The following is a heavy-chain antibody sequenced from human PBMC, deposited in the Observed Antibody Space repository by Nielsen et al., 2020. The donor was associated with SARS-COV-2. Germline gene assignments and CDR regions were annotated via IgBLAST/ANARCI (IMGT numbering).Heavy chain of an antibody. CDR1: DFPFSSYA. CDR2: ISSNGGRT. V-gene: IGHV3-64D*08. Sequence: GGSLRLSFSAFDFPFSSYALTWFRQPPGKGLEYVSAISSNGGRTYYADPVKGRFTISRDNSKNTLYLQMSSLRAEDTAVYYCVKSSNLWFGEFQRDYWGQGTLVTVSS. CDR3: VKSSNLWFGEFQRDY. D-gene: IGHD3-10*01. J-gene: IGHJ4*02.